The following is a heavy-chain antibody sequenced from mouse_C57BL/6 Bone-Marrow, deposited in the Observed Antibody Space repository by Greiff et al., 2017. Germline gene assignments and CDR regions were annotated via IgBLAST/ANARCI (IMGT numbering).Heavy chain of an antibody. V-gene: IGHV1-59*01. CDR2: IDPSDSYT. D-gene: IGHD2-5*01. J-gene: IGHJ4*01. CDR1: GYTFTSYW. Sequence: VQLQQPGAELVRPGTSVKLSCKASGYTFTSYWMHWVKQRPGQGLEWIGVIDPSDSYTNYNQKFKGKATLTVDTSSSTAYMQLSSLTSEDSAVYYCARDYSNYLRGAMDYWGQGTSVTVSS. CDR3: ARDYSNYLRGAMDY.